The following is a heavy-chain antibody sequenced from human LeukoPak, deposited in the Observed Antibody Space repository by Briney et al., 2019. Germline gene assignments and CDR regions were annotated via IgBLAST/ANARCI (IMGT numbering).Heavy chain of an antibody. V-gene: IGHV1-46*01. Sequence: ASARVSCVASGYTFTSYYMHWVRQAPGQGLEWMGLINPSGGSTSYAQKFQGRVTMTRDTSTSTVYMELSSLRSEDTAVYYCAREDIAAASTPDAFDIWGQGTMVTVSS. CDR1: GYTFTSYY. CDR2: INPSGGST. CDR3: AREDIAAASTPDAFDI. D-gene: IGHD6-13*01. J-gene: IGHJ3*02.